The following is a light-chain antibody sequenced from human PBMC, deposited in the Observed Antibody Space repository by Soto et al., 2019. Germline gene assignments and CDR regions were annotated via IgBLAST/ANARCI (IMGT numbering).Light chain of an antibody. CDR2: DNN. V-gene: IGLV1-40*01. CDR3: QSFDSSLTGWV. CDR1: SSNIGAGYD. J-gene: IGLJ1*01. Sequence: VLTQPPSVSGAPGQRVTISCTGSSSNIGAGYDVHWYQQLPGTAPKLLIYDNNNRPSGVPDRFSGSKSGTSASLAITGLQAEDEADYYCQSFDSSLTGWVFGTGTKVTVL.